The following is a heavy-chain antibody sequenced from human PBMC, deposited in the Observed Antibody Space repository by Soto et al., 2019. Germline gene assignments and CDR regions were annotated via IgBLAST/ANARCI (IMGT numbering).Heavy chain of an antibody. D-gene: IGHD2-15*01. CDR3: IAAPHCSGGGSPGDYYYGRGV. Sequence: SGPTLVNPTETLTLTCTFSGFSFSSIGVGVGWIRQPPGKALEWLALIYWNDDRRYSPSLKSRLTITKDTSKNQVVLTMTNMDPVDTGTYYCIAAPHCSGGGSPGDYYYGRGVWGHGTTFSVSS. CDR1: GFSFSSIGVG. J-gene: IGHJ6*02. CDR2: IYWNDDR. V-gene: IGHV2-5*04.